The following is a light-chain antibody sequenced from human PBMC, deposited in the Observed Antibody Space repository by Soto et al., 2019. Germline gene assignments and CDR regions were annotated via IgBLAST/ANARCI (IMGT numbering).Light chain of an antibody. J-gene: IGKJ3*01. Sequence: DIQMTQSPSSLSASVGDSVTITCRASQSISNYLNWYQQKPGKAPKLLVYAASSLQSGVPSRFSGSGSWTDFTLTISSLQPEDFATYYCQQSYSTQFTFGPGTKVDIK. CDR2: AAS. CDR1: QSISNY. V-gene: IGKV1-39*01. CDR3: QQSYSTQFT.